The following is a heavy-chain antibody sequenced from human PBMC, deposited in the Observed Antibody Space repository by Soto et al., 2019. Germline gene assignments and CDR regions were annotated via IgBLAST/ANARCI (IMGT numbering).Heavy chain of an antibody. J-gene: IGHJ4*01. Sequence: SETLSLTCTVSGDSISSSTYFWGWVRQPPGKGLEWIGTIYYSGSTYYNPSLKSRVTISVDTSKNHFSLKLSSVTAADTAGYFCARHLGEGYFDYWGHGTLVTVSS. CDR2: IYYSGST. CDR3: ARHLGEGYFDY. CDR1: GDSISSSTYF. V-gene: IGHV4-39*01.